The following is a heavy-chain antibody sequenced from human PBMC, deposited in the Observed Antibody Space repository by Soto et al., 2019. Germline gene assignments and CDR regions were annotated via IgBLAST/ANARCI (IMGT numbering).Heavy chain of an antibody. D-gene: IGHD3-9*01. V-gene: IGHV2-70*12. CDR2: IDWDDDK. CDR3: AHSLFDWLFGMGWFDP. Sequence: PTLVNPTQTLTLTCTFSGFSLSTSGMCVNWVRQPPGKALEWLARIDWDDDKYYSTSLKTRLTISKDTSKNQVVLTMTNMDPVDTATYYCAHSLFDWLFGMGWFDPWGQGTLVTVSS. J-gene: IGHJ5*02. CDR1: GFSLSTSGMC.